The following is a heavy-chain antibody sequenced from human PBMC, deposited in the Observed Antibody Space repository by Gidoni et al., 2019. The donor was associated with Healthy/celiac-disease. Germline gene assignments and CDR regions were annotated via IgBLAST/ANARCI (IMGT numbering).Heavy chain of an antibody. J-gene: IGHJ2*01. CDR2: INHSGST. CDR3: ARGPFKKAVTTRAWYFDL. D-gene: IGHD4-4*01. CDR1: GGSFCGYY. Sequence: QVQLQQWGAGLLKPSETLSLTCAVYGGSFCGYYWSWIRQPPGKGLEWIGEINHSGSTNYNPSLKSRVTISGDTSKNQFSLKLSSVTAADTAVYYCARGPFKKAVTTRAWYFDLWGRGTLVTVSS. V-gene: IGHV4-34*01.